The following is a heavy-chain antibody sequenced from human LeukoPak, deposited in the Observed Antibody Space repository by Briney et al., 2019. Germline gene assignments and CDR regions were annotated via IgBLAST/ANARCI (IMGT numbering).Heavy chain of an antibody. CDR1: GYTFTTYG. D-gene: IGHD1-26*01. CDR3: ARDGFLVGTYDAFDI. J-gene: IGHJ3*02. V-gene: IGHV1-18*01. Sequence: GASVKVSCKASGYTFTTYGVTWVRQAPGQGLEWMGWISGYNGDTNYAQKFQARVTMTTDTSTNTAYMELRSLRSGDTALYYCARDGFLVGTYDAFDIWGQGTMVTVSS. CDR2: ISGYNGDT.